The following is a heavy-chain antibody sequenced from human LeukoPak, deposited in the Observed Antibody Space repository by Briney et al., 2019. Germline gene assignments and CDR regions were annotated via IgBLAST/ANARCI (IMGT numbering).Heavy chain of an antibody. CDR3: AGSPDILTGYESVSDDY. V-gene: IGHV4-34*01. CDR2: INHSGST. Sequence: SETLSLTCAVYGGSLSSYYWSWIRQPPGKGLEWIGEINHSGSTNYNPSLKSRVTISVDTSKNQFSLKLSSVTAADTAVYYCAGSPDILTGYESVSDDYWGQGTLVTVSS. CDR1: GGSLSSYY. J-gene: IGHJ4*02. D-gene: IGHD3-9*01.